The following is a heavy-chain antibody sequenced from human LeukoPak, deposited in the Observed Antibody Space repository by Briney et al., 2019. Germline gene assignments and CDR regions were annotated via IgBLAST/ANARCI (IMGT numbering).Heavy chain of an antibody. V-gene: IGHV3-23*01. CDR1: GFTFSSYA. J-gene: IGHJ4*02. CDR2: ISGSGGST. D-gene: IGHD3-3*01. Sequence: QSGGSLRLSCAASGFTFSSYAMSWVRQAPGKGLEWVSAISGSGGSTYYADSVKGRFAISRDNSKNTLYLQMNSLRAEDTAVYYCAKGRITIFGVVSALDYWGQGTLVTVSS. CDR3: AKGRITIFGVVSALDY.